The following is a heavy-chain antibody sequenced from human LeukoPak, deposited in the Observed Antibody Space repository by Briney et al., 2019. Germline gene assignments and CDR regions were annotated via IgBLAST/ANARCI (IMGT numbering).Heavy chain of an antibody. Sequence: GGSLRLSCAASGFTFSSYAMSWVRQAPGKGLEWVSAISGSGGSTYYADSVKGRFTISRDNSKNTLYLQMNSLRAEDTAVYYCARSKQNYDILTGYHPTNYFDYWGQGTLVTVYS. CDR3: ARSKQNYDILTGYHPTNYFDY. V-gene: IGHV3-23*01. CDR2: ISGSGGST. D-gene: IGHD3-9*01. J-gene: IGHJ4*02. CDR1: GFTFSSYA.